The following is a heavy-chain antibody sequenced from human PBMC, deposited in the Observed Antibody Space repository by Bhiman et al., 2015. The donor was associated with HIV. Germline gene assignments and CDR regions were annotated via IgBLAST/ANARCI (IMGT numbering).Heavy chain of an antibody. CDR1: GFSISPFA. CDR3: ARDRPYNWNWGGYFYGMDV. CDR2: IISSGRYI. V-gene: IGHV3-21*02. Sequence: EVQLLESGGGLVQPGGSLRLSCAASGFSISPFALTWVRQAPGRGLEWVSSIISSGRYIYYADSVKGRFTISRDNAKNSLYLQMNSLRGEDTAVYYCARDRPYNWNWGGYFYGMDVWGQGTTVIVSS. D-gene: IGHD1-7*01. J-gene: IGHJ6*02.